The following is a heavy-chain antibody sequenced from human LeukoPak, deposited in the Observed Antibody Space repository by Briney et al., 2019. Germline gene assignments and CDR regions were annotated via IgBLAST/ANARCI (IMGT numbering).Heavy chain of an antibody. J-gene: IGHJ6*03. CDR2: IYTSGST. CDR1: GGSISSYY. D-gene: IGHD4-11*01. V-gene: IGHV4-4*07. Sequence: SXXLSLTCTVSGGSISSYYWSWIRQPAGKGLEWIGRIYTSGSTNYNPSLNSQVTMSVDTSKNQFSLKLSSVTAADTAVYYCARTLTVTTGFYYYYYMDVWGKGTTVTVSS. CDR3: ARTLTVTTGFYYYYYMDV.